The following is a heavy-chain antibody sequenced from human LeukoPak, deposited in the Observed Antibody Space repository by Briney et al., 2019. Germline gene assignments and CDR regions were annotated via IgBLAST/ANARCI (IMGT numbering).Heavy chain of an antibody. J-gene: IGHJ5*02. CDR2: ISGSGGST. D-gene: IGHD6-19*01. CDR1: GFTFSSYA. V-gene: IGHV3-23*01. CDR3: AKEGSGWYLPGWFDP. Sequence: GGSLRLSCAASGFTFSSYAMSWVRQAPGKGLEWVSAISGSGGSTYYADSVKGRFTISRGNSKNTLYLQMNSLRAEDTAVYYCAKEGSGWYLPGWFDPWGQGTLVTVSS.